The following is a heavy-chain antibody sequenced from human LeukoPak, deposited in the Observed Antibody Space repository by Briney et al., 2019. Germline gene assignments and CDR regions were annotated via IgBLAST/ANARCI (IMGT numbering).Heavy chain of an antibody. CDR3: ARDEESLGYCSGGSCSYMDV. CDR1: GGSISSYY. V-gene: IGHV4-4*07. CDR2: IYTSGST. D-gene: IGHD2-15*01. Sequence: PSETLSLTCTVSGGSISSYYWSWIRQPAGKGLEWIGRIYTSGSTNYNPSLKSRVTMSVDTSKNQFSLKLSSVTAADTAVYYCARDEESLGYCSGGSCSYMDVWGKGTTVTVSS. J-gene: IGHJ6*03.